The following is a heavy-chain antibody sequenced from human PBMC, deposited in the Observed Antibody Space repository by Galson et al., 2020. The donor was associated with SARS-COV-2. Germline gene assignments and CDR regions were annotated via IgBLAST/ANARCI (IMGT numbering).Heavy chain of an antibody. J-gene: IGHJ4*02. D-gene: IGHD6-6*01. Sequence: GGSLRLSCAASGFTFSSYSMNWVRQAPGKGLEWVSYISSSSSTIYYADSVKGRFTISIDNAKNSLYLQMNSLRDEDTAVYYCASLYSSSTDYWGQGTLVTVSS. CDR2: ISSSSSTI. V-gene: IGHV3-48*02. CDR1: GFTFSSYS. CDR3: ASLYSSSTDY.